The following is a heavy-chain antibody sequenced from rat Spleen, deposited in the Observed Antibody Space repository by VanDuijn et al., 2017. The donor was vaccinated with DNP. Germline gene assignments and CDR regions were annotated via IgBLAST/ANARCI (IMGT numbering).Heavy chain of an antibody. CDR3: TSSYIYY. V-gene: IGHV2-13*01. Sequence: QVQLKESGPGLVQPSQTLSLTCTVSGFSLISYGVSWVRQPPGKGLEWIAAIWSDGNTDYNSTLKPRLTISRDTSKSRVFLKMNSLQTEDTAIYFCTSSYIYYWGQGVMVTVSS. CDR1: GFSLISYG. J-gene: IGHJ2*01. D-gene: IGHD1-2*01. CDR2: IWSDGNT.